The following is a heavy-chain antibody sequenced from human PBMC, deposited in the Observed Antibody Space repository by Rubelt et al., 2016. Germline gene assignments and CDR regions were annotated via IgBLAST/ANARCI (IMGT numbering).Heavy chain of an antibody. D-gene: IGHD6-13*01. CDR3: ARVISGVEYSSSWHFDY. V-gene: IGHV1-18*01. CDR1: GYTFTSYG. Sequence: QVQLVQSGAEVKKPGASVKVSCKASGYTFTSYGISWVRQAPGQGLEWMGWISAYNGNTNYAQKLKGRVHMTTVTSTSTTYMELGSLGSDDTAVYYCARVISGVEYSSSWHFDYWGQGTLVTVSS. J-gene: IGHJ4*02. CDR2: ISAYNGNT.